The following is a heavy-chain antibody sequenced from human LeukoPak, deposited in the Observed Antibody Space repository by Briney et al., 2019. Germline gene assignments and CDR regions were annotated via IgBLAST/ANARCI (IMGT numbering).Heavy chain of an antibody. CDR1: GGSISSYY. D-gene: IGHD3-22*01. CDR3: ATDYYDSSGYYLPLGY. V-gene: IGHV4-4*07. CDR2: IYTSGST. J-gene: IGHJ4*02. Sequence: PSETLSLTCTVSGGSISSYYWSWIRQPAGKGLEWIGRIYTSGSTNYNPSLKSRVTMSVDTSKNQFSLKLSSVTAADTAVYYCATDYYDSSGYYLPLGYWGQGTLVTVSS.